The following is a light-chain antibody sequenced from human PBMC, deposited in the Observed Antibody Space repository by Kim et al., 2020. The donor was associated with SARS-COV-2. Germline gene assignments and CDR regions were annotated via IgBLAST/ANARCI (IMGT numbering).Light chain of an antibody. CDR1: SNNVGNQG. Sequence: AGLTQPPSVSKGLRQTATLTCTGNSNNVGNQGAAWLQQHQGHPPKLLSYRNNNRPSGISERLSASRSGNTASLTITGLQPEDEADYYCSAWDAWVFGGGTQLTVL. CDR2: RNN. V-gene: IGLV10-54*01. J-gene: IGLJ3*02. CDR3: SAWDAWV.